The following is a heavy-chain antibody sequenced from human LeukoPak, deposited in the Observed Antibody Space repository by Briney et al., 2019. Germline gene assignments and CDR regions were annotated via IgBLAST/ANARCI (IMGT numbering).Heavy chain of an antibody. J-gene: IGHJ4*02. Sequence: SETLSLTCAVSDYPISRGNYWGWIRQPPGKGLEWIASISHSGSTYSNPSLKSRVTISVDTSKNQFSLKLSSVTAADTAVYYCARVGGIPDYWGQGTLVTVSS. CDR1: DYPISRGNY. V-gene: IGHV4-38-2*01. CDR2: ISHSGST. CDR3: ARVGGIPDY. D-gene: IGHD1-26*01.